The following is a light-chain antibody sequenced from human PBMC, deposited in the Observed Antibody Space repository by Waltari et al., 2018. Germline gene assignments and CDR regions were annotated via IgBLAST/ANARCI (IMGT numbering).Light chain of an antibody. CDR1: QSVSGY. J-gene: IGKJ2*01. CDR2: DAN. CDR3: QHRISWPYT. V-gene: IGKV3-11*01. Sequence: EIVLTQSPATLSLSPGERATLSCRASQSVSGYLAWYQQRPGQAPRLLIYDANHRATGIPARFSGSGSGTDFTLTISSQEPEDFVVYYCQHRISWPYTFGQGTKLQI.